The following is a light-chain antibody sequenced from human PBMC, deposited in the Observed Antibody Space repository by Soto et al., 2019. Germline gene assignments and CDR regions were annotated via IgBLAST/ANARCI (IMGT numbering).Light chain of an antibody. J-gene: IGKJ4*01. CDR3: QQYGSSPPLS. V-gene: IGKV3-20*01. CDR1: QSVTSSY. Sequence: EIVLTQSPGTLSLSPGERATLSCRASQSVTSSYLAWYQQKPGQAPRLLIYGASSRATGIPDRFSGSGSGTDSTLTISRVEPEDFAVYYCQQYGSSPPLSFGGGTKVEIK. CDR2: GAS.